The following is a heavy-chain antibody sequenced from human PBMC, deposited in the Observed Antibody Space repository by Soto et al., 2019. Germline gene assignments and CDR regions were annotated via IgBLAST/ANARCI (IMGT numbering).Heavy chain of an antibody. V-gene: IGHV4-4*02. Sequence: PSETLSLTCAVSGGSISSSNWWSWVRQPPGKGLEWIGEIYHSGSTNYNPSLKSRVTISVDKSKNQFSLKLSSVTAADTAVYYCARDKRGYYGSGASAQGDAFDIWGQGTMVTVSS. J-gene: IGHJ3*02. CDR3: ARDKRGYYGSGASAQGDAFDI. D-gene: IGHD3-10*01. CDR1: GGSISSSNW. CDR2: IYHSGST.